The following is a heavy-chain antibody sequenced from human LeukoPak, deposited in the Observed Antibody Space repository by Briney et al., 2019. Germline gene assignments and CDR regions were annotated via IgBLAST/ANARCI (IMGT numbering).Heavy chain of an antibody. D-gene: IGHD1-1*01. V-gene: IGHV3-23*01. CDR2: ISGNGDNT. CDR3: AKLVLFSGTTGDLNY. J-gene: IGHJ4*02. CDR1: GFTFSNFA. Sequence: GGSLRLSCAASGFTFSNFAMSWVRQAPGKGLEWVSSISGNGDNTYYADSVKGRFTISRDNSKNTLYLQINSLRAEDTAVYYCAKLVLFSGTTGDLNYWGQGTLVTVSS.